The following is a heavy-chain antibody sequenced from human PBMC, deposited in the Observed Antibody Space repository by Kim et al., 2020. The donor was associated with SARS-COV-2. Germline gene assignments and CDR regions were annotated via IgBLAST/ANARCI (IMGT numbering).Heavy chain of an antibody. V-gene: IGHV4-34*01. CDR3: SRRTTRISSYGTPDWFDP. J-gene: IGHJ5*02. CDR2: INHSGST. D-gene: IGHD6-13*01. CDR1: GGSFSGYY. Sequence: SETLSLTCAVYGGSFSGYYWSWIRQPPGKGLVWIGGINHSGSTNYNPSLKRRLTISVDTTKNKFSLQLSSVTAADTAVYYCSRRTTRISSYGTPDWFDP.